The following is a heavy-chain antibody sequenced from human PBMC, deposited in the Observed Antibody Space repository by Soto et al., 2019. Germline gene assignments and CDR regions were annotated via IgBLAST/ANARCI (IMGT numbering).Heavy chain of an antibody. CDR1: GYTFTSYY. Sequence: ASVKVSCKASGYTFTSYYMHWVRQAPGQGLEWMGIINPSGGSTSYAQKFQGRVTMTRDTSTSTVYMELSSLRSEDTAVYYCARDLFRGSGNRRPFDYWGQGTLVTVSS. CDR2: INPSGGST. V-gene: IGHV1-46*01. J-gene: IGHJ4*02. CDR3: ARDLFRGSGNRRPFDY. D-gene: IGHD3-10*01.